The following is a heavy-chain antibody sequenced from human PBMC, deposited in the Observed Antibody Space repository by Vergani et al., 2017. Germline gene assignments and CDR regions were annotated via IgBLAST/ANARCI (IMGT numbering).Heavy chain of an antibody. D-gene: IGHD1-14*01. CDR2: INHSGST. J-gene: IGHJ4*02. CDR3: ARSIVSRNPPDYFDN. CDR1: GGSFSGYY. V-gene: IGHV4-34*01. Sequence: QVQLQQWGAGLLKPSETLSLTCAVYGGSFSGYYWSWIRQPPGKGLEWIGEINHSGSTNYNPSLKSRVTISVDTSKNQFSLKLSSVTVADTAVYYCARSIVSRNPPDYFDNWGQGTLVTVSS.